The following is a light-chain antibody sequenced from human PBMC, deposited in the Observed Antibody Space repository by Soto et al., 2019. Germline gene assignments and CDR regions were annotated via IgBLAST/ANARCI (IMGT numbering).Light chain of an antibody. CDR2: KVF. CDR3: MQGKHWPNT. CDR1: QSLVSSDGNTY. Sequence: DVVMTQSPLSLPVTLGQPASISCRSSQSLVSSDGNTYLNWFQQRPGQSPRRLIYKVFNRDSGVPDRFSGSGSGTDFTLIINRVEADDLGMCYCMQGKHWPNTFDQGTELEIK. V-gene: IGKV2-30*01. J-gene: IGKJ2*01.